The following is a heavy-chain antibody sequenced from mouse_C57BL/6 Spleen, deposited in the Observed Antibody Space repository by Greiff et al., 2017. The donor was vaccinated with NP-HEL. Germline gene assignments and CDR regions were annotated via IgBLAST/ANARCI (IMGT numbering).Heavy chain of an antibody. J-gene: IGHJ4*01. CDR1: GYTFTSYT. CDR3: ARSGTVVPYYAMDY. D-gene: IGHD1-1*01. CDR2: INPSSGYT. Sequence: VQLQQSGAELARPGASVKMSCKASGYTFTSYTMHWVKQRPGQGLEWIGYINPSSGYTKYNQKFKDKATLTADKSSSTAYMQLSSLTSEDSAVYYCARSGTVVPYYAMDYWGQRTSVTVSS. V-gene: IGHV1-4*01.